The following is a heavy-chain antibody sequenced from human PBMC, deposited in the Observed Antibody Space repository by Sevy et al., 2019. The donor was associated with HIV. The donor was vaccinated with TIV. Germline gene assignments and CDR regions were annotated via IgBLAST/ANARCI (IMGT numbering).Heavy chain of an antibody. Sequence: GGSLRLSCAASGFTFSSYSMNWVRQAPGKGLEWVSSISGFSNYIYYADSMKGRFTVSRDNARNSLYLQMNSLRAEDMAVYYCARNNCSITNCYMGDVFDIWGQGTMVTVSS. J-gene: IGHJ3*02. CDR1: GFTFSSYS. V-gene: IGHV3-21*01. D-gene: IGHD2-2*02. CDR2: ISGFSNYI. CDR3: ARNNCSITNCYMGDVFDI.